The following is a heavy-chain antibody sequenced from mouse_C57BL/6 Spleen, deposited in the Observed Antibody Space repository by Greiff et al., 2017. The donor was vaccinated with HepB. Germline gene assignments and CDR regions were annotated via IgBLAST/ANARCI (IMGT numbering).Heavy chain of an antibody. CDR2: IHPNSGST. V-gene: IGHV1-64*01. J-gene: IGHJ3*01. CDR1: GYTFTSYW. CDR3: ARQRETWFAY. Sequence: QVQLQQPGAELVKPGASVKLSCKASGYTFTSYWMHWVKQRPGQGLEWIGMIHPNSGSTNYNEKFKSKATLTVDKSSSTAYMHLSSLTSEDSAVYYCARQRETWFAYWGQGTLVTVSA.